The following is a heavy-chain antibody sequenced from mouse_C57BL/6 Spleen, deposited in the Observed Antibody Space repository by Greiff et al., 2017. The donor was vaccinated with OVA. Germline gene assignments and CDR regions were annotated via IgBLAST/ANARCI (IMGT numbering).Heavy chain of an antibody. CDR1: GYAFTNYL. CDR2: INPGSGGT. CDR3: ARSYSKGGFAY. V-gene: IGHV1-54*01. J-gene: IGHJ3*01. Sequence: QVQLQQSGAELVRPGTSVKVSCKASGYAFTNYLIEWVKQRPGQGLEWIGVINPGSGGTNYNEKFKGKATLTADKSSSTAYMPRSSLTSEDSAVYFCARSYSKGGFAYWGQGTLVTVSA. D-gene: IGHD2-5*01.